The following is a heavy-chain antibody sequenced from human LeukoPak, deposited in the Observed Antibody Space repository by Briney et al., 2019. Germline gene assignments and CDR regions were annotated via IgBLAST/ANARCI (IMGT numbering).Heavy chain of an antibody. Sequence: GGSLRLSCAASGFTFSSYEMNWVRQAPGKGPEWVSYISSSGSTIYYADSVKGRFTISRDNAKNSLYLQMNSLRAEDTAVYYSAELGITMIGGVWGKGTTVTISS. CDR1: GFTFSSYE. V-gene: IGHV3-48*03. J-gene: IGHJ6*04. CDR3: AELGITMIGGV. D-gene: IGHD3-10*02. CDR2: ISSSGSTI.